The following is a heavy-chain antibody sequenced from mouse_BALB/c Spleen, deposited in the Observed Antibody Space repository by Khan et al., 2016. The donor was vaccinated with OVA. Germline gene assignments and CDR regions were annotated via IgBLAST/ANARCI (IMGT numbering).Heavy chain of an antibody. V-gene: IGHV2-6-1*01. CDR2: IWSDGST. Sequence: QIQLVQSGPGLAAPSQSLSITCTISGFSLTNYGVHWIRQHPGKGLEWLVVIWSDGSTTYNSALHSRLTITKDNSQSQVFLKMNGLQTDDTAIYVCARQPYYHYNIMDYWGQGTSVTVAS. CDR1: GFSLTNYG. J-gene: IGHJ4*01. CDR3: ARQPYYHYNIMDY. D-gene: IGHD2-10*01.